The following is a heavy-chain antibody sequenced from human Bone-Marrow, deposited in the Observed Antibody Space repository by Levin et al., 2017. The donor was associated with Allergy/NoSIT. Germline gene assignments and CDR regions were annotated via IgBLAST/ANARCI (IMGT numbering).Heavy chain of an antibody. CDR1: GFTFGSYG. V-gene: IGHV3-33*01. CDR3: AREYADYYFDY. Sequence: PGGSLRLSCTASGFTFGSYGVHWVRQAPGKGLEWVAGIWFDGTHEHYADSVRGRFTVYRDNSKSTLYLQLNSLRAEDTAVYYCAREYADYYFDYWGQGTLVTVSS. CDR2: IWFDGTHE. D-gene: IGHD2-8*01. J-gene: IGHJ4*02.